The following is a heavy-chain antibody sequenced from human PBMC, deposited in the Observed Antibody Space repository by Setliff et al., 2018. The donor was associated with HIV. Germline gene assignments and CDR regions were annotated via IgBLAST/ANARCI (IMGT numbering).Heavy chain of an antibody. J-gene: IGHJ4*02. Sequence: SVKVSCKASGDSFRTYAFTWVRQAPGQGLEWMGTIIPTVGKTNYGQNFQGRVTITADESTSTAYMELSSLRSEDTAVYYCASYSGSYYFILHYWGQGTLVTVSS. CDR2: IIPTVGKT. CDR1: GDSFRTYA. V-gene: IGHV1-69*11. CDR3: ASYSGSYYFILHY. D-gene: IGHD1-26*01.